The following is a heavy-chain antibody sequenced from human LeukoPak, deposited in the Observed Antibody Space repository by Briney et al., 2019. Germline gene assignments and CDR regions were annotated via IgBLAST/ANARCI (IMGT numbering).Heavy chain of an antibody. J-gene: IGHJ4*02. CDR2: MNPNSGTT. CDR3: ARNLARTGDFDY. CDR1: GYTFTHHG. V-gene: IGHV1-8*02. Sequence: GASVKVSCKASGYTFTHHGISWVRQAPGQGLEWMGWMNPNSGTTGYAQNFQGRVSMTRDTAISTAYLELSNLRSDDTAVYFCARNLARTGDFDYWGQGTLVTVSS. D-gene: IGHD5-12*01.